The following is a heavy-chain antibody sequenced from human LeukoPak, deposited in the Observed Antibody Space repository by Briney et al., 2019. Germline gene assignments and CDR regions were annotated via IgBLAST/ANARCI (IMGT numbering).Heavy chain of an antibody. V-gene: IGHV4-38-2*02. D-gene: IGHD6-13*01. J-gene: IGHJ4*02. CDR2: IYHSGST. CDR3: ARDGTPIAAAGRFDY. Sequence: PSETLSLTCAVSCYSISSGYYWGWIRQPPGKGLEWIGSIYHSGSTYYNPSLKSRVTISVDTSKNQFSLKLSSVTAADTAVYYCARDGTPIAAAGRFDYWGQGTLVTVSS. CDR1: CYSISSGYY.